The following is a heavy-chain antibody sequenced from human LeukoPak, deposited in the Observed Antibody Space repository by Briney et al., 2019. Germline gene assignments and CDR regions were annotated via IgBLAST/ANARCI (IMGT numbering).Heavy chain of an antibody. J-gene: IGHJ3*02. D-gene: IGHD3-22*01. CDR2: VGHSGSA. Sequence: SETLSLTCAVYGESFSGHFWSWIRQPPGKGLEWIGDVGHSGSADYNPSLKSRVTVSADPSKTQFSLKLTSVTAADTAVYYCATRGDYSDTSGNSYDALDIWGQGTIVTVSS. V-gene: IGHV4-34*01. CDR1: GESFSGHF. CDR3: ATRGDYSDTSGNSYDALDI.